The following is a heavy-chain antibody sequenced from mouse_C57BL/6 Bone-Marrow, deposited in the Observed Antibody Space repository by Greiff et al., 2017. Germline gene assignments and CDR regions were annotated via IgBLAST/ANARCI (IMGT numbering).Heavy chain of an antibody. CDR3: ARDSRTTVEDFDY. V-gene: IGHV1-55*01. J-gene: IGHJ2*01. D-gene: IGHD1-1*01. CDR1: GYTFTSYW. CDR2: IYPGSGST. Sequence: QVQLQQPGAELVKPGASVKMSCKASGYTFTSYWITWVKQRPGQGLEWIGDIYPGSGSTNYNEKFKSKATLTVDTSSSTAYMQLSSLTSEDSAVYYCARDSRTTVEDFDYWGQGTTLTVSS.